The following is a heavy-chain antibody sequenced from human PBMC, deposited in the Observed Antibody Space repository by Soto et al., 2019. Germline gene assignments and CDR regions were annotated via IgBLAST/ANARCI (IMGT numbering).Heavy chain of an antibody. J-gene: IGHJ6*03. D-gene: IGHD2-2*01. Sequence: EVQLVESGGGLVQPGGSLRLSCAASGFTFSSYWMHWVRQAPGKGLVWVSRINSDGSSTSYADSVKGRFTISRDNAKNTRYLQMNSLRAEDTAVYYCARDGVDIVVVPAAPPVPYYYYMAVWGKGTTVTVSS. V-gene: IGHV3-74*01. CDR2: INSDGSST. CDR3: ARDGVDIVVVPAAPPVPYYYYMAV. CDR1: GFTFSSYW.